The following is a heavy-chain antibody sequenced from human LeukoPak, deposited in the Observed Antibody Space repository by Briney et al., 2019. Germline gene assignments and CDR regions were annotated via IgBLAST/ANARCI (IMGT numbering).Heavy chain of an antibody. Sequence: GGSLRLSCAASGFTFSDYWMHWVRQAPGKGLVWVSRVNRDGSSTSYADSVKGRFTISRDNAKNTLSLQMNSLRAEDTAVHYCARDRSISAAGDTYWGQGTLGTVSS. CDR3: ARDRSISAAGDTY. V-gene: IGHV3-74*01. CDR2: VNRDGSST. J-gene: IGHJ4*02. CDR1: GFTFSDYW. D-gene: IGHD6-13*01.